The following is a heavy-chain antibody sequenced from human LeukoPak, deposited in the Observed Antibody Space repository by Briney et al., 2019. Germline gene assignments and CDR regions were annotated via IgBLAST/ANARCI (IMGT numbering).Heavy chain of an antibody. CDR1: GFTFSSYG. CDR3: ARDSIRQQLYYFDY. J-gene: IGHJ4*02. CDR2: ISYDGSNK. Sequence: GGSLRLSCAASGFTFSSYGMHWVRQAPGKGLEWVAVISYDGSNKYYADSVKGRFTISRDNSKNTLYLQMDSLRADDTAVYFCARDSIRQQLYYFDYWGRGTLVTVSS. D-gene: IGHD6-13*01. V-gene: IGHV3-30*03.